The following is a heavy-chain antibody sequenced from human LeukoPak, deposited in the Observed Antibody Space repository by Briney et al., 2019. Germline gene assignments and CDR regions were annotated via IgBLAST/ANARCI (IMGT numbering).Heavy chain of an antibody. V-gene: IGHV3-48*03. CDR1: GFTFSSYE. J-gene: IGHJ4*02. CDR2: ISSSGSTI. CDR3: AREGVVAGRDFDY. D-gene: IGHD2-15*01. Sequence: PGGSLRLSCAASGFTFSSYEMNWVRQAPGKGLEWVSYISSSGSTIYYADSVKGRFTISRDNAKNSLYLQMNSLRAEDTAFYYCAREGVVAGRDFDYWGQGTLVTVSS.